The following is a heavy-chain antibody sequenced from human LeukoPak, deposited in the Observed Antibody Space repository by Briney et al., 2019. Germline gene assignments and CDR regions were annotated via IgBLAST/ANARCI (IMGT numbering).Heavy chain of an antibody. CDR2: IRFEGTEK. CDR1: GFTFSSYG. V-gene: IGHV3-30*02. D-gene: IGHD3-10*01. J-gene: IGHJ5*02. CDR3: AKDLMRDRWFGES. Sequence: GGSLRLSCAASGFTFSSYGMHWVRQAPGKGLEWVAFIRFEGTEKYYADSVKGRFTISRDNSKNTLYLEMNSLRTEDTAVYHCAKDLMRDRWFGESWGQGTLVTVSS.